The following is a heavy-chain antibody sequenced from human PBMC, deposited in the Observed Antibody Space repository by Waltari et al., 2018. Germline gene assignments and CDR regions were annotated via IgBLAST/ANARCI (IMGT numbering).Heavy chain of an antibody. CDR1: GFPVSSNY. Sequence: EVQLVASGGGLIQPGGSLRLSCAASGFPVSSNYMSWVRQAPGKGLEWVSVIYSGGSTYYADSVKGRFTISRDNSKNTLYLQMNSLRAEDTAVYYCASNYYYYYGMDVWGQGTTVTVSS. CDR2: IYSGGST. J-gene: IGHJ6*02. CDR3: ASNYYYYYGMDV. V-gene: IGHV3-53*01.